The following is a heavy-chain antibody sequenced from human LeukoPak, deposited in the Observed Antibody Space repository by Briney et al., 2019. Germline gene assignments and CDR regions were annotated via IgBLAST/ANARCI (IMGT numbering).Heavy chain of an antibody. Sequence: ASVTVSCKASGYSFTDYYMHWVRQAPGQGLEWMGWINLNNGDIKSAQKFQGRVTMTRDTSITTVYMEVSWLTSDDTATYYCARADRLHGGPYLIGPWGQGTLVTVSS. V-gene: IGHV1-2*02. J-gene: IGHJ5*02. D-gene: IGHD2-21*01. CDR1: GYSFTDYY. CDR2: INLNNGDI. CDR3: ARADRLHGGPYLIGP.